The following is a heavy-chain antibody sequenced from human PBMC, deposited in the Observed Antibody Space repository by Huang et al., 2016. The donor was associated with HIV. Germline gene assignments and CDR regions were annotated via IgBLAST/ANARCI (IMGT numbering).Heavy chain of an antibody. CDR1: GYDFGSYG. V-gene: IGHV1-18*01. CDR3: ARDTYYTVIWKRNDASFL. CDR2: VGRDSRDT. D-gene: IGHD1-1*01. Sequence: QVQLVQSGGEVKQPGASVRVSCKASGYDFGSYGMSWVRQAPGQGLEWLGWVGRDSRDTRTAQKFQGRVTMTTDRSATTTYMELRSLRYDDTAVYYCARDTYYTVIWKRNDASFLWGQGTMITVYS. J-gene: IGHJ3*01.